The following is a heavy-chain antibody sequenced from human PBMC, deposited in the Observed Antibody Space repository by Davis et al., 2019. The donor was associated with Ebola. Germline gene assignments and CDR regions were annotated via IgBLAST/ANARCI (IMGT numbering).Heavy chain of an antibody. V-gene: IGHV3-23*01. D-gene: IGHD3-22*01. CDR1: GFTFSSYA. CDR3: AKDDHYDLDY. CDR2: ISGSGGST. Sequence: GGSLRLSCAASGFTFSSYAMSWVRQAPGKGLEWVSAISGSGGSTYYADSVKGRFTISRDNSRNTLYLQMSDLSADDTAVYYCAKDDHYDLDYWGQGTLVTVSS. J-gene: IGHJ4*02.